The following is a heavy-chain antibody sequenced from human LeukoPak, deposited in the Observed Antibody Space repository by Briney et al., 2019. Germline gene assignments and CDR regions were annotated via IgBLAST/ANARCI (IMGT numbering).Heavy chain of an antibody. Sequence: PSETLSLTCTVSGGSISSYYWSWIRQPPGKGLEWIGYIYYSGSTNYNPSLKSRVTISVDTSKNQFSLKLSSVTAADTAVYYCARAPAYDYVWGSYRFEVNFDIWGQGTMVTVSS. CDR3: ARAPAYDYVWGSYRFEVNFDI. J-gene: IGHJ3*02. CDR2: IYYSGST. V-gene: IGHV4-59*01. CDR1: GGSISSYY. D-gene: IGHD3-16*02.